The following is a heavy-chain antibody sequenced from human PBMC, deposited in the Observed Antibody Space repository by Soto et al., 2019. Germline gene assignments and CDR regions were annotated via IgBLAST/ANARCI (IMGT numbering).Heavy chain of an antibody. J-gene: IGHJ6*03. CDR2: IHWPSGST. Sequence: GGSLRLSCAASVSPFSGNAMSCVRQAPEKGLEWFSTIHWPSGSTFYADSVKGRFTISRDISKNTLDLQMNSLTAEDAAAYYCATRGRYCMEVWGRGTTVTVSS. V-gene: IGHV3-23*01. D-gene: IGHD3-10*01. CDR3: ATRGRYCMEV. CDR1: VSPFSGNA.